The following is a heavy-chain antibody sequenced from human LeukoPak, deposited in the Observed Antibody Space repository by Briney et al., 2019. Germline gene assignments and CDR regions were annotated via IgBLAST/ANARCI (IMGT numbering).Heavy chain of an antibody. D-gene: IGHD6-19*01. CDR3: ARYNSAWKTDDY. V-gene: IGHV3-7*05. CDR2: IKQDGSDE. Sequence: PGGALRLSCAASGVPFYSYWMTRGRQAPGKGVEWGADIKQDGSDEYYAGSVKGRFTISRDNAKNSLYLQMNSPRAEDTAVYFCARYNSAWKTDDYWGQGTLVTVSS. CDR1: GVPFYSYW. J-gene: IGHJ4*02.